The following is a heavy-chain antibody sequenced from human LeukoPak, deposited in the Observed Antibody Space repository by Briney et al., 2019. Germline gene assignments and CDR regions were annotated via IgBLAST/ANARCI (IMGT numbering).Heavy chain of an antibody. CDR1: GFTFSTYW. V-gene: IGHV1-8*02. CDR3: TRGSSGRRDN. J-gene: IGHJ4*02. D-gene: IGHD6-19*01. Sequence: GGSLRLSCAASGFTFSTYWMTWVRQAPGKGLEWVGWMNPNSGNTGYGQSFQGRITMTRDISIGTAYMELSNLTSEDTAIYYCTRGSSGRRDNWGQGTLVTVSA. CDR2: MNPNSGNT.